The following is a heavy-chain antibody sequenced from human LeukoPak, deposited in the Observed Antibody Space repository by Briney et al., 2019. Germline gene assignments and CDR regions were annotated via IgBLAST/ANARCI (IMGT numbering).Heavy chain of an antibody. J-gene: IGHJ5*02. CDR1: GGSISSGDYY. V-gene: IGHV4-30-4*01. Sequence: SETLSLTCTVSGGSISSGDYYWSWIRQPPGKGLEWIAYMYYSGSTYYNPSLKSRVTMSADTSKNQLSLKLSSVTAADTAVYYCAVNSNSGIYPTWGQGTLVTVSS. CDR3: AVNSNSGIYPT. CDR2: MYYSGST. D-gene: IGHD3-10*01.